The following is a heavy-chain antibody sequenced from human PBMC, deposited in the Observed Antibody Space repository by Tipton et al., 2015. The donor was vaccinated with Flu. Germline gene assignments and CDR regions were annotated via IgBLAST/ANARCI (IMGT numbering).Heavy chain of an antibody. J-gene: IGHJ3*02. CDR1: GFTFDYYG. V-gene: IGHV3-33*01. CDR3: ARNYDSSGYNNEVGAFDI. Sequence: SLRLSCAASGFTFDYYGMHWVRQAPGRGLQWVAFMWSDGGNKKYADSVKGRITISRDNSKNTLYLQMNSLRAEDTAVYYCARNYDSSGYNNEVGAFDIWGLGTTVIVSP. D-gene: IGHD3-22*01. CDR2: MWSDGGNK.